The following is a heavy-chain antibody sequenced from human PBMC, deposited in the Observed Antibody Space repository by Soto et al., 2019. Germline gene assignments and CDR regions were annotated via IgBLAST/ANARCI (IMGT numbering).Heavy chain of an antibody. Sequence: GGSLRLSCAVSGFTFGSYAMSWVRQTPGKGLEWVSLISTSGGNTYYADSVKGRFTISRDNSNKTLYLQMNSLRADDTAVYYCAKFRIYSAFRNALDFWGRGTVVTVPS. D-gene: IGHD2-15*01. CDR2: ISTSGGNT. CDR3: AKFRIYSAFRNALDF. V-gene: IGHV3-23*01. CDR1: GFTFGSYA. J-gene: IGHJ3*01.